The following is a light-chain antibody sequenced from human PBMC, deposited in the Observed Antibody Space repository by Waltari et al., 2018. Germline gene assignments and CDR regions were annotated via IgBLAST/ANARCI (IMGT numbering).Light chain of an antibody. Sequence: EIVLTQSPDTLSLSPGERATLPCRASQIVVSGYLAWYKPMPGQAPRLLIYGYSLRATGIPNRLSGSVSATDFTLTIDRLEPEDFAVYYCHQYGNSPYTFGQGTRLQIK. CDR1: QIVVSGY. CDR2: GYS. V-gene: IGKV3-20*01. CDR3: HQYGNSPYT. J-gene: IGKJ2*01.